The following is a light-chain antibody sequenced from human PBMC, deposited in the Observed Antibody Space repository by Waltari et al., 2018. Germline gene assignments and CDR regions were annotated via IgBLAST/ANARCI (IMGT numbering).Light chain of an antibody. Sequence: DIVMTPSPLSLPVTPGEPASISRRFSQSLLHSNGYNYLDWYLQKPGQSPQLPIYLGSNRASGVPDRFSGSGSGTDFTLKISRVEAEDVGVYYCMQALQTPWTFGQGTKVEIK. J-gene: IGKJ1*01. CDR3: MQALQTPWT. CDR2: LGS. V-gene: IGKV2-28*01. CDR1: QSLLHSNGYNY.